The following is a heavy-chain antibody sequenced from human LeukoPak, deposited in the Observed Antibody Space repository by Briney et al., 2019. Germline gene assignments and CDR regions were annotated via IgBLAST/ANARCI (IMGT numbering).Heavy chain of an antibody. CDR3: ARDPVQMTTVTTVSYYYMGV. Sequence: GGSLRLSCAASGFTFSSYWMSWVRQAPGKGLEWVANIKQDGSEKYYVDSVKGRFTISRDNAKNSLYLQMNSLRAEDTAVYYCARDPVQMTTVTTVSYYYMGVWGKGTTVTVSS. D-gene: IGHD4-11*01. CDR2: IKQDGSEK. CDR1: GFTFSSYW. J-gene: IGHJ6*03. V-gene: IGHV3-7*01.